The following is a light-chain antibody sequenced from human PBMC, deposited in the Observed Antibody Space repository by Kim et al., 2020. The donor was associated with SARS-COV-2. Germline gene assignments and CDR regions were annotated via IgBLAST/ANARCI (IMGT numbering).Light chain of an antibody. Sequence: SSELTQDPAVSVALGQTVRITCQGDSLRTYYASWYQQKPGQAPVLVIYGKTNRPSGIPDRFSGSSSGNTASLTITGAQAEDEADYYCNSRDSSSNHLGFG. CDR3: NSRDSSSNHLG. V-gene: IGLV3-19*01. CDR1: SLRTYY. CDR2: GKT. J-gene: IGLJ3*02.